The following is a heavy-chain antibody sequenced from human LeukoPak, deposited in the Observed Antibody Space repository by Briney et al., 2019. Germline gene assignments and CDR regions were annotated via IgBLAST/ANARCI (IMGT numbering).Heavy chain of an antibody. Sequence: AASVKVSFKASGGTFSSYAISWVRQAPGQGLEWMGGIIPIFGTANYAQKFQGRVTITADESTSTAYMELSSLRSEDTAVYYCARDGGYSYGYLDYWGQGTLVTVSS. J-gene: IGHJ4*02. CDR1: GGTFSSYA. D-gene: IGHD5-18*01. CDR3: ARDGGYSYGYLDY. CDR2: IIPIFGTA. V-gene: IGHV1-69*13.